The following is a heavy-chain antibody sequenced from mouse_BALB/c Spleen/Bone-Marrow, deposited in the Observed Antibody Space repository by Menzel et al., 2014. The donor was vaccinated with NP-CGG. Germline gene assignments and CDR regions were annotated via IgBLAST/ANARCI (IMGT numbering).Heavy chain of an antibody. J-gene: IGHJ4*01. CDR1: GYTFTSYW. CDR2: IYPGNSDT. D-gene: IGHD2-2*01. CDR3: THGYDYYAMDY. Sequence: EVQLQQSGTVLARPGASVKMSCKASGYTFTSYWMHWVKQRPGQGLEWIGAIYPGNSDTSYNQKFKGKAKLTAVTSTSTAYMELSSLANEDSAVYYCTHGYDYYAMDYWGQGTSVTVSS. V-gene: IGHV1-5*01.